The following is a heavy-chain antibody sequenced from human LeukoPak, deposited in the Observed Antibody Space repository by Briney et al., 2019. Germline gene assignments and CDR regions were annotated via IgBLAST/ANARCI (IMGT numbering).Heavy chain of an antibody. J-gene: IGHJ4*02. CDR2: INTNTGNP. Sequence: ASVKVSCKASGYTFTSYAMNWVRQAPGQGLEWMGWINTNTGNPTYAQGFTGRFVFSLDTSVSTAYLRISSLKAEDTAVYYCAILAARPTSVGLPNINYWGQGTLVTVSS. CDR1: GYTFTSYA. CDR3: AILAARPTSVGLPNINY. V-gene: IGHV7-4-1*02. D-gene: IGHD6-6*01.